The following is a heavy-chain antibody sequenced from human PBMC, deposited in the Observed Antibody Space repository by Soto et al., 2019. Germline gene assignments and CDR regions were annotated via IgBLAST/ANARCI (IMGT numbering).Heavy chain of an antibody. CDR2: IYHRGST. J-gene: IGHJ6*02. CDR1: SGSISSAHW. Sequence: QVQLQESGPGLVKPSGNLSLTCAVSSGSISSAHWWSWVRQHPRKGLEWIGEIYHRGSTNYNPSLEGRVTVSVDKYMNQFSLKLTSGTAGDTAVYYCATNAYYSLGVWGQGTTVTVSS. CDR3: ATNAYYSLGV. V-gene: IGHV4-4*02.